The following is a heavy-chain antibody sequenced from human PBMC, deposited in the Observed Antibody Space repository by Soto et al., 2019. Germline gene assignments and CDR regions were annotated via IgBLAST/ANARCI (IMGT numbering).Heavy chain of an antibody. D-gene: IGHD2-21*01. CDR2: VYYSGCA. Sequence: SETLSLTCTVSGVSIHNSHSFWGWIRQPPGKGLEFIGTVYYSGCAHYNSSLKSRVTISVDPANNQVSLRMRSLTAADTAVYYCGRVVEGATRHTDLDSWGQGTLVTVSS. J-gene: IGHJ5*01. CDR3: GRVVEGATRHTDLDS. CDR1: GVSIHNSHSF. V-gene: IGHV4-39*01.